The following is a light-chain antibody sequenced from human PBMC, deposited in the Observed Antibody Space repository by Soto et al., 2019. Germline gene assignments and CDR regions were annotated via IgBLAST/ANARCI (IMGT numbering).Light chain of an antibody. V-gene: IGLV2-8*01. CDR1: SSDVADYNY. CDR3: SSYAGSNKWV. CDR2: EVS. Sequence: QSVLTQPPSASGSPGQSVTICCTGTSSDVADYNYVSWYQQYPGKAPKLMIYEVSKRPSGVPDRFSGSKSGNTASLAVSGPQTEDEAYFTCSSYAGSNKWVLGGGT. J-gene: IGLJ3*02.